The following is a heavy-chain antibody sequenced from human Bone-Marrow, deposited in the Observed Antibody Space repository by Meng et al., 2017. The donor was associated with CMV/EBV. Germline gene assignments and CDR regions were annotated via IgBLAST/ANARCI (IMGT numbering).Heavy chain of an antibody. V-gene: IGHV5-51*01. CDR2: IYPDDSDT. D-gene: IGHD3-16*01. J-gene: IGHJ4*02. CDR3: ARRAGSLYYFDY. Sequence: GESLKISCKASGYTFSTSWIGSVRQMPGKGLEWMGIIYPDDSDTRYSSSFQGQVTISADKSINTAYLQWSSLKSSDTAIYFCARRAGSLYYFDYWGPGTLVTVSS. CDR1: GYTFSTSW.